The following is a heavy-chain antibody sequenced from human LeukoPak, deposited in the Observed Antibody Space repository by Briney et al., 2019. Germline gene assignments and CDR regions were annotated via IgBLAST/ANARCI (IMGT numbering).Heavy chain of an antibody. V-gene: IGHV4-59*01. CDR2: VHYSGTI. Sequence: SETLSLTCTVSDYWSWVRQSPGKGLEWIGYVHYSGTISYNPSLQSRITMSADTSKNQFSLRLSSVTAADTAVYYCARVKYYYDGSAYSAFYYFDYWGQGTLVTVSS. CDR3: ARVKYYYDGSAYSAFYYFDY. J-gene: IGHJ4*02. D-gene: IGHD3-22*01. CDR1: DY.